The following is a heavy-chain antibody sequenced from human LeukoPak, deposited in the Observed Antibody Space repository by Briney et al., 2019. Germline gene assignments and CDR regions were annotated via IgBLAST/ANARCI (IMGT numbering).Heavy chain of an antibody. D-gene: IGHD6-13*01. CDR2: IYDSGNA. V-gene: IGHV4-39*01. Sequence: SEPLSLTCTVSGGSITSSAYSWGWIRQPPGKGLDWIGNIYDSGNAYYNPSLKSRVTISGDTSKNQFSLKMNSVTAADTAVYYCARQYGPGYSSTWYFDHWGQGTLVTVSS. J-gene: IGHJ4*02. CDR1: GGSITSSAYS. CDR3: ARQYGPGYSSTWYFDH.